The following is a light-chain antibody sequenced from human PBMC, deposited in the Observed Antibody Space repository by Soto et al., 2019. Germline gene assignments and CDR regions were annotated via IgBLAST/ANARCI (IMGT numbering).Light chain of an antibody. CDR3: QQYNNWPPIT. CDR1: QSVSSN. Sequence: EIVMTQSPATLSVTRGERATLSCRASQSVSSNLAWYQQKPGQAPRLLIYDASTRATGIPARFSGSGSGTEFTLTISSLQSEDFAVYYCQQYNNWPPITFGQGTRLEIK. CDR2: DAS. V-gene: IGKV3-15*01. J-gene: IGKJ5*01.